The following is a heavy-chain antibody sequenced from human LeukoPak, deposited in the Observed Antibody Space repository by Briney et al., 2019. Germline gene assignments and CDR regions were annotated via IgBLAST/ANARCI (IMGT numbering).Heavy chain of an antibody. CDR2: ISVYNGNT. J-gene: IGHJ6*02. Sequence: ASVKVSCKASGYTFTSYGISWVRQAPGQGLEWMGWISVYNGNTNYAQKLQGRVTMTTDTPTSTAYMELRSLRSDDTAVYYCASGSDSSGWLIFDYYGMDVWGQGTTVTVSS. CDR3: ASGSDSSGWLIFDYYGMDV. CDR1: GYTFTSYG. D-gene: IGHD6-19*01. V-gene: IGHV1-18*01.